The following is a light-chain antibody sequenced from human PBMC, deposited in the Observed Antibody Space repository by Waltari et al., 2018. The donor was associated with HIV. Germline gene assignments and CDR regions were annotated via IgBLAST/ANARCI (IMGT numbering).Light chain of an antibody. CDR2: RDT. CDR1: NIGSKN. V-gene: IGLV3-9*01. Sequence: SYELTQPLSVSVALGQTARIICGGNNIGSKNVHWYQQKPGQAPVLVMYRDTNRPSGIPERFSGSNSDNTATLTISRAQAGEEADYYCQVWDSSTVVFGGGTMLTVL. CDR3: QVWDSSTVV. J-gene: IGLJ2*01.